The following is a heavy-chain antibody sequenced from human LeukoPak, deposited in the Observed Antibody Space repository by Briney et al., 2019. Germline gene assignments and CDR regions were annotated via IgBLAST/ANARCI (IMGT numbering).Heavy chain of an antibody. J-gene: IGHJ4*02. V-gene: IGHV3-21*01. D-gene: IGHD5-18*01. CDR3: ARDWDSRGHSYGYWDY. CDR2: ISSSSSYI. CDR1: GFTFSSSS. Sequence: GGSLRLSCAASGFTFSSSSMNWVRQAPGKGLEWVSSISSSSSYIYYADSVEGRFTISRDNAKNSLYLQMNSLRAEDTALYYCARDWDSRGHSYGYWDYWGQGTLVTVSS.